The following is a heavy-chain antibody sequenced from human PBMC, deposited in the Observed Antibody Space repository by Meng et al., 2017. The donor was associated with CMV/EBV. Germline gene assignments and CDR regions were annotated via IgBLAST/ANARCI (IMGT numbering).Heavy chain of an antibody. Sequence: WKDSGYTFTRYDINWVRQATGQGLEWMGWMNPNSGNTGYAQKFQGRVTMTRNTSISTAYMELSSLRSEDTAVYYCASLPVYGDYVRDYWGQGTLVTVSS. D-gene: IGHD4-17*01. CDR1: GYTFTRYD. CDR2: MNPNSGNT. CDR3: ASLPVYGDYVRDY. V-gene: IGHV1-8*01. J-gene: IGHJ4*02.